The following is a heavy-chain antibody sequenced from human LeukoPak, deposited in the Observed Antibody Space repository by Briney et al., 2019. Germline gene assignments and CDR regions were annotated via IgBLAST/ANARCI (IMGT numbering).Heavy chain of an antibody. CDR1: GFSLTTSGVG. CDR3: AREEDGRLGDY. D-gene: IGHD6-19*01. V-gene: IGHV2-5*02. Sequence: SGPTLVNPTQTLTXTCTFSGFSLTTSGVGVGWIRQPPGKALEWLVFIYWDDDKRYSPSLKRRLTITRDNSKNQVVLTMTNMDPVDTATYYCAREEDGRLGDYWGQGALVTVSS. CDR2: IYWDDDK. J-gene: IGHJ4*02.